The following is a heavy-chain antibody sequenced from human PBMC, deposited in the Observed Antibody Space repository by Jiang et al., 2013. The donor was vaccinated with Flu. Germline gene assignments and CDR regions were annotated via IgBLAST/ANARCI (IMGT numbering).Heavy chain of an antibody. CDR1: GYSFTSYW. D-gene: IGHD4-11*01. V-gene: IGHV5-10-1*01. CDR2: IDPSDSYT. CDR3: ARLSYSPPYYYYMDV. Sequence: KGSGYSFTSYWISWVRQMPGKGLEWMGRIDPSDSYTNYSPSFQGHVTISADKSISTAYLQWSSLKASDTAMYYCARLSYSPPYYYYMDVWGKGTTVTVSS. J-gene: IGHJ6*03.